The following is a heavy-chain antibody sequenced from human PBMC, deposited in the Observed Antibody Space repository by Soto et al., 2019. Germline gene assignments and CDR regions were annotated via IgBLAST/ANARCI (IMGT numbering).Heavy chain of an antibody. CDR3: ARDRSPSTNTRDAFDI. V-gene: IGHV3-11*05. J-gene: IGHJ3*02. CDR1: GGSISSYD. Sequence: LSLTCTVSGGSISSYDWSWIRQAPGKGLEWISHISSSGTYTSYADSVRGRFTISRDNAKNSVYLQMHSLRAEDTALYYCARDRSPSTNTRDAFDIWGQGTIVTVSS. CDR2: ISSSGTYT. D-gene: IGHD2-2*01.